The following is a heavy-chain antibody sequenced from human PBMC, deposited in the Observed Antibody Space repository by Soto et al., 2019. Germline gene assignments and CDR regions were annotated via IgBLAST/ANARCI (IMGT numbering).Heavy chain of an antibody. Sequence: EVQLLESGGGLVQPGGSLRLSCAAAGFTFSRYAMSWVRQAPGKGLEWVSAISSSGGRTFYADSVKGRFTISRDNSKNTLLLQMNSLRGDDTAVYYCVKGPRVVRGDYFDYWGQGTLVTVSS. D-gene: IGHD3-10*01. V-gene: IGHV3-23*01. CDR2: ISSSGGRT. CDR1: GFTFSRYA. J-gene: IGHJ4*02. CDR3: VKGPRVVRGDYFDY.